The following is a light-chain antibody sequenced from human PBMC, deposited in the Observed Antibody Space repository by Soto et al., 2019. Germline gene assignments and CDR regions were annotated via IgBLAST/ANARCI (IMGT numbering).Light chain of an antibody. J-gene: IGKJ1*01. CDR1: QSISSY. CDR3: QQSYSTPQT. CDR2: TAS. V-gene: IGKV1-39*01. Sequence: DIQMAQSPSSLSASVGDRVTITCRTSQSISSYLNWYQQKPGKAPKLLIYTASNLQSGVPSRFSGSGSGTEFTRTIRRLQPEDWATYYCQQSYSTPQTYGQGT.